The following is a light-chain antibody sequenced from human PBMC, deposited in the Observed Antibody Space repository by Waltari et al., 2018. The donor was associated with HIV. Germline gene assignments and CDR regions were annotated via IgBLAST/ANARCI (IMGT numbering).Light chain of an antibody. CDR2: SNN. CDR1: SSNIGSNT. J-gene: IGLJ3*02. V-gene: IGLV1-44*01. CDR3: AAWDDSLIGPV. Sequence: QSVLTQPPSASGTPGQRVTISCSASSSNIGSNTVNWYQQLPGTAPKLLIYSNNQRPSGVPDRLSGSKSGTSASLAISGLQSEDEANYYCAAWDDSLIGPVFGGGTKLTVL.